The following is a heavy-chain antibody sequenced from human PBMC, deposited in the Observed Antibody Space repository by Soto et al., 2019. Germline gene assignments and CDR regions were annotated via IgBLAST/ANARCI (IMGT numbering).Heavy chain of an antibody. D-gene: IGHD1-26*01. CDR1: GFIVSGHH. V-gene: IGHV3-11*01. CDR3: VGVGYYIV. J-gene: IGHJ4*02. Sequence: QVQLVASGGGWVEPGGSIRLSCAASGFIVSGHHMMWIRQAPGKGLEWLSQISGSGDTIHYADSVKGRFTVSRDNAGNSLFLQMNSLRAEDTALNYCVGVGYYIVWGQGSLVTVSS. CDR2: ISGSGDTI.